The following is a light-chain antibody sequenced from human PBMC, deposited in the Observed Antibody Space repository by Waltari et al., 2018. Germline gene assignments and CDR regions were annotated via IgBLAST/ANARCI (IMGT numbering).Light chain of an antibody. CDR2: WAS. J-gene: IGKJ1*01. Sequence: DIVMTQSPDSLAVSLGERATINCKSSQSVLYSSNNKKYLAWYQQKPGQPPKLLIYWASTRESGVPDRCSGIRSGTDFTLTICCLRADDVAVYYYQQYYSTPPPLGQGTKVEIK. CDR1: QSVLYSSNNKKY. CDR3: QQYYSTPPP. V-gene: IGKV4-1*01.